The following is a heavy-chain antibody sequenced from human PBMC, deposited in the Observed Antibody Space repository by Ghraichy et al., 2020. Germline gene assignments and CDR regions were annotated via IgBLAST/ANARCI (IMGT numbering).Heavy chain of an antibody. Sequence: SGPTLVKPTQTLTLTCTFSGFSLSTSGVGVAWIRQPPGKALEWLALIFWHGDTRYNPSLWSRLTITKDTSKNQVVLTMTNMDPVDTATYYCAHTQITGPNYDILTGYYLTKYYFDYWGPGTLVTVSS. V-gene: IGHV2-5*01. CDR2: IFWHGDT. D-gene: IGHD3-9*01. CDR1: GFSLSTSGVG. CDR3: AHTQITGPNYDILTGYYLTKYYFDY. J-gene: IGHJ4*02.